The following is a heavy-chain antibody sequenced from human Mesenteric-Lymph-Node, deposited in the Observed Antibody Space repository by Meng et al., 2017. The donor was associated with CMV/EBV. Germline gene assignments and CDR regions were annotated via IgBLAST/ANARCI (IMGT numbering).Heavy chain of an antibody. CDR3: AREGNWNDFDY. Sequence: SCKASGYTFTSYSIIWVRQAPGQGLEWMGWISGYNGNTNYAQNLQGRVTMTTDTSTSTAYMELRSLRSDDTAVYYCAREGNWNDFDYWGQGTLVTVSS. D-gene: IGHD1-20*01. CDR2: ISGYNGNT. CDR1: GYTFTSYS. J-gene: IGHJ4*02. V-gene: IGHV1-18*04.